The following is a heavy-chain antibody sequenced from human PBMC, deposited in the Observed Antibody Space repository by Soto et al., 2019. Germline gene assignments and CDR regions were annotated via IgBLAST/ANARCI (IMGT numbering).Heavy chain of an antibody. CDR2: IKYSGST. CDR1: DGSLSGYY. J-gene: IGHJ5*02. D-gene: IGHD2-2*01. V-gene: IGHV4-34*01. Sequence: QVQLQQWGAGLLKPSETLSLMCAVYDGSLSGYYWSWIRQSPGKGLEWIGEIKYSGSTDYSPSLRGRATISLDTSKNQFSLKLRSVTAADTAVYYCARGDCSSANCYRRRVNWFDPWGQGTLVTVSS. CDR3: ARGDCSSANCYRRRVNWFDP.